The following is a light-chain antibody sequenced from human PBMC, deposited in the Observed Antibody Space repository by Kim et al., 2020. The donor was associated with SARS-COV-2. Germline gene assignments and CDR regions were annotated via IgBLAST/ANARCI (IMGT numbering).Light chain of an antibody. CDR2: ENN. V-gene: IGLV6-57*03. CDR1: SGSIATNY. J-gene: IGLJ3*02. Sequence: NFMLTQPHSVSGSPGKTVTISCTRSSGSIATNYVQWYQQRPGSVPTTVIYENNQRPSGVPDRFSGSVDSSSNSASLTISGLKTEDEADYYCQSFDSSNLVFGGGTQLTVL. CDR3: QSFDSSNLV.